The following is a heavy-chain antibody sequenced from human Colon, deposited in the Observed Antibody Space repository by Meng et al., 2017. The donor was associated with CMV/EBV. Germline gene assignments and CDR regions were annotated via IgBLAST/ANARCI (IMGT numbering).Heavy chain of an antibody. J-gene: IGHJ6*01. V-gene: IGHV3-21*01. CDR3: ATVITGYQYGMDV. Sequence: GGSLRLSCEASGFTLSSYRMNWVRQAPGKGLEWVSSISITSDYINYKDSVKGRFTVSRDNAKNSVYLQIKSLRVEDTAMYLCATVITGYQYGMDVWGQGTTVTVSS. D-gene: IGHD1-14*01. CDR1: GFTLSSYR. CDR2: ISITSDYI.